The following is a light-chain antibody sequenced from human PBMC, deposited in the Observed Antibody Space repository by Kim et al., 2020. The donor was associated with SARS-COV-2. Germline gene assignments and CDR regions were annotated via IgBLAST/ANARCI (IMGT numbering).Light chain of an antibody. Sequence: EIVMTQSPDTLSVSPGERASLSCTASQNIRNNLAWYQQKPGQAPRLLIYGASTRATGIPATFNGSGSGTEFILTISSLQSEDFAVYYCLQYNDWPRTFGQGTKLEI. J-gene: IGKJ2*01. V-gene: IGKV3-15*01. CDR2: GAS. CDR1: QNIRNN. CDR3: LQYNDWPRT.